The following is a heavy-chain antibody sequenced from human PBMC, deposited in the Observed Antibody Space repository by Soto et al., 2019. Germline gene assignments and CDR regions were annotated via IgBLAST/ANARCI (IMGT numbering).Heavy chain of an antibody. CDR2: IIPIFGTA. CDR1: GGTFSSYA. J-gene: IGHJ5*02. D-gene: IGHD2-2*01. V-gene: IGHV1-69*06. CDR3: ARAGAPYQLLSLNWFDP. Sequence: QVQLVQSGAEVKKPGSSVKVSCKASGGTFSSYAISWVRQAPGQGLEWMGGIIPIFGTANYAQKFQGRVTITADKSTSTAYMELSSLRSEDTAVYYCARAGAPYQLLSLNWFDPWGQGTLVTVSS.